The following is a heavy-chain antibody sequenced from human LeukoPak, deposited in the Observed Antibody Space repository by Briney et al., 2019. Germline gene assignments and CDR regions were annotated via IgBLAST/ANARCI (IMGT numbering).Heavy chain of an antibody. CDR2: INPNSGGT. Sequence: ASVKVSCKASGYTFTGYYMHWVRQAPGQGLEWMGWINPNSGGTNYAQKVQGRVTMTRDTSISTAYMELSRLRSDDTAVYYCARLADLGYCSGGSCYSGWYDPWGQGTLVTVSS. CDR3: ARLADLGYCSGGSCYSGWYDP. J-gene: IGHJ5*02. V-gene: IGHV1-2*02. CDR1: GYTFTGYY. D-gene: IGHD2-15*01.